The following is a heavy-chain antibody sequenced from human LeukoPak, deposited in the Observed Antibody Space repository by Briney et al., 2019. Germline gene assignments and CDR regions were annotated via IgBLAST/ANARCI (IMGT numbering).Heavy chain of an antibody. CDR3: ARRRGVGAANY. J-gene: IGHJ4*02. CDR2: INHSGST. Sequence: PSETLSLTCAVYGGSFSGYYWSWIRQPPGKGLEWIGEINHSGSTNYNPSLKSRVTISVDTSKNQFSLKLSSVTAADTAAYYCARRRGVGAANYWGQGTLVTVSS. D-gene: IGHD2-15*01. CDR1: GGSFSGYY. V-gene: IGHV4-34*01.